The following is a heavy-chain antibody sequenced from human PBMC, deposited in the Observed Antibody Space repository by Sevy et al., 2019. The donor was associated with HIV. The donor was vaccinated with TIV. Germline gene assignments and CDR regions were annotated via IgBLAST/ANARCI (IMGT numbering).Heavy chain of an antibody. J-gene: IGHJ4*02. CDR2: ISAYNRNT. V-gene: IGHV1-18*01. D-gene: IGHD3-22*01. Sequence: AAVKVSCKASGYTFTSYGISWVRQAPGQGLEWMGWISAYNRNTNYTQKLQGRVTMTTDTSTSTAYMELRSLRSDDTAVYYCARDGSPHYYDSTCYDYGRYFDYWGQGTLVTVSS. CDR3: ARDGSPHYYDSTCYDYGRYFDY. CDR1: GYTFTSYG.